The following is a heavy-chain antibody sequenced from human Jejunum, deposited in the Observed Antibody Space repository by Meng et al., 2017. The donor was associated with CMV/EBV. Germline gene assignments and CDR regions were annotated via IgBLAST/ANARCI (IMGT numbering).Heavy chain of an antibody. CDR1: GFTFSHYA. CDR2: IYGGDSSI. D-gene: IGHD4-11*01. Sequence: CAASGFTFSHYALTWVRQAPGKGLDWVSIIYGGDSSINYADSVKGRFTISRDNSKNTLYLQMDSLRAEDTAVYYCARRGDYSRAFFDYWGQGTLVTVSS. J-gene: IGHJ4*02. V-gene: IGHV3-23*03. CDR3: ARRGDYSRAFFDY.